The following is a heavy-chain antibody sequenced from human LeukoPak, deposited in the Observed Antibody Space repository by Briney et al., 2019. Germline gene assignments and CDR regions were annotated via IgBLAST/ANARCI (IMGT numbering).Heavy chain of an antibody. Sequence: SETLSLTCAVSGGSISRSSTYLWGWVRQPPGKGLEWIATLSYTGRSDYGPSLKGRATISLDTSKSQFSLEVTSVTAADTAVYYCARDPKDFYDTSNYLYFDYWGRGTLVTVSS. CDR3: ARDPKDFYDTSNYLYFDY. CDR2: LSYTGRS. D-gene: IGHD3-22*01. CDR1: GGSISRSSTYL. J-gene: IGHJ4*02. V-gene: IGHV4-39*07.